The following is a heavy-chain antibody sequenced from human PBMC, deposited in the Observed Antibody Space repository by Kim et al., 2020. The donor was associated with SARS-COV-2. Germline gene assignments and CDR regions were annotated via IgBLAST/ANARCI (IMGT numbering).Heavy chain of an antibody. J-gene: IGHJ4*02. Sequence: GGSLRLSCAASGFTFSSYWMSWVRQAPGKGLEWVANIKQDGSEKYYVDSVKGRFTISRDNAKNSLYLQMNSLRAEDTAVYYCARDQLRSGSEYVVYWGQGTLVTVSS. CDR3: ARDQLRSGSEYVVY. CDR2: IKQDGSEK. D-gene: IGHD2-15*01. CDR1: GFTFSSYW. V-gene: IGHV3-7*03.